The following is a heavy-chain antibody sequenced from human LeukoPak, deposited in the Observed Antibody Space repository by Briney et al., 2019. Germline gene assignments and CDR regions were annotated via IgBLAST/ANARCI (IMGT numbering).Heavy chain of an antibody. CDR1: GFTFSSCW. V-gene: IGHV3-74*01. J-gene: IGHJ5*02. Sequence: GGSLRLSCAASGFTFSSCWMHWVRQAPGKGLVWVSRINTDGSSTSYADSVKGRFTISRDNAKNTLYLQMNSLRAEDTAVYYCARDQYYYDSSGYSGFDPWGQGTLVTVSS. CDR3: ARDQYYYDSSGYSGFDP. CDR2: INTDGSST. D-gene: IGHD3-22*01.